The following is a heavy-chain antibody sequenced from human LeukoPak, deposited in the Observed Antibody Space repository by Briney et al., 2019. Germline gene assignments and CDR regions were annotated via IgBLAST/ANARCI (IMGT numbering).Heavy chain of an antibody. J-gene: IGHJ4*02. D-gene: IGHD1-26*01. CDR1: GFTFSNYW. CDR3: ASLREAY. Sequence: GGSLRLSCAASGFTFSNYWMTWVRQAPGKGLEWVSVIYSGGSTYYADSVKGRFTISRDNSKNTLYLQMNSLRAEDTAVYYCASLREAYWGQGTLVTVSS. V-gene: IGHV3-53*01. CDR2: IYSGGST.